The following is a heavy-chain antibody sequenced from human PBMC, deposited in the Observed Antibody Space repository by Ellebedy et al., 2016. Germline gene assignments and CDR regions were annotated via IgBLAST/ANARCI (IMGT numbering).Heavy chain of an antibody. CDR2: FDPEDGET. Sequence: ASVKVSXKASGYTFTGYYMHWVRQAPGQGLEWMGGFDPEDGETIYAQKFQGRVTITADESTSTAYMELSSLRSEDTAVYYCARGIAAAGMDYWGQGTLVTVSS. CDR1: GYTFTGYY. CDR3: ARGIAAAGMDY. J-gene: IGHJ4*02. D-gene: IGHD6-13*01. V-gene: IGHV1-24*01.